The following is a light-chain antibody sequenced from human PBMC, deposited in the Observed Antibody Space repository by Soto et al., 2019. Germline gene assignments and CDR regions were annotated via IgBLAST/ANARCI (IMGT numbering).Light chain of an antibody. CDR1: TGAVTSGYY. Sequence: QAVVTQEPSLTVSPGGTVTLTCASSTGAVTSGYYPNWFQQKPGQAPRALIYSTSNTHSWTPARFSGSLLGDKAALTLSGVQPEDEAEYYCLLYYGGVNWVFGGGTQLTVL. V-gene: IGLV7-43*01. J-gene: IGLJ3*02. CDR3: LLYYGGVNWV. CDR2: STS.